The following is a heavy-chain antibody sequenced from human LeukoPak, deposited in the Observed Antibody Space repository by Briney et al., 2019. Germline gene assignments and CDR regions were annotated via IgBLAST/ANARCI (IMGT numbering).Heavy chain of an antibody. V-gene: IGHV3-7*01. CDR3: AREGRGYGSGSPFDY. D-gene: IGHD3-10*01. CDR2: IKTGGSET. J-gene: IGHJ4*02. CDR1: GFTFSSYW. Sequence: GGSLRLSCAASGFTFSSYWMSWVRQVPGKGLEWVANIKTGGSETYFVDSVKGRFTMSRDNAKDSLYLQMNSLRADDTAVYYCAREGRGYGSGSPFDYWGQGTLVTVSS.